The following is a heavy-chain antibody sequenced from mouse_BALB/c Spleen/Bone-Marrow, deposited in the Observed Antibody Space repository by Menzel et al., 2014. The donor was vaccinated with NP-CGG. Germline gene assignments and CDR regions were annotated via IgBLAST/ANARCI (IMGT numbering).Heavy chain of an antibody. CDR2: VDPGRGSS. CDR3: ARDGSFAAMDY. D-gene: IGHD1-1*02. V-gene: IGHV1-77*01. J-gene: IGHJ4*01. CDR1: GYTFTDYV. Sequence: VKLVESGPELVKPGASVKMSCKASGYTFTDYVISWVKQRTGQGLEWIGEVDPGRGSSFYNEKFKAKATLTADKSANTAYTQLSSLTSEDSAVYFCARDGSFAAMDYWGQGTSLTVSS.